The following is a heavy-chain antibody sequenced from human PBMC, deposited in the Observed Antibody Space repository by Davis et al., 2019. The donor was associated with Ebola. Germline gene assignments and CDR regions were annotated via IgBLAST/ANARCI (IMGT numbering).Heavy chain of an antibody. V-gene: IGHV3-13*01. Sequence: PGGSLRLSCAASGFTFRTYDMHWVRQTTGKGLEWVSVIGTAGDTYYRGSVKGRFTISRENARNSLYLQMNSLTAGDTAVYYCARVQFGDVVLDYWGQGTLVTVS. CDR1: GFTFRTYD. J-gene: IGHJ4*02. D-gene: IGHD4-17*01. CDR2: IGTAGDT. CDR3: ARVQFGDVVLDY.